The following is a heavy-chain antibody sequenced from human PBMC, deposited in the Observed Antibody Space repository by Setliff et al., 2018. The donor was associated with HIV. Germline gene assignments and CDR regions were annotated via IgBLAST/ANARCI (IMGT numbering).Heavy chain of an antibody. Sequence: SETLSLTCAVYNESLSEYYWSWIRQPPGKRLEWIGEVNQSGDTKSNPSLKSRVTISVDTSMNQFSLKLTSVTAADTAIYYCARGGASSHWLGPWGKGILVTVSS. CDR2: VNQSGDT. CDR1: NESLSEYY. CDR3: ARGGASSHWLGP. V-gene: IGHV4-34*01. D-gene: IGHD3-10*01. J-gene: IGHJ5*02.